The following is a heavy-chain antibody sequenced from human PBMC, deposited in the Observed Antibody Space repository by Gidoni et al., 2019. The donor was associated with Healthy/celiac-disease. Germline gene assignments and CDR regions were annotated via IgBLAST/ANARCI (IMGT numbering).Heavy chain of an antibody. V-gene: IGHV3-23*01. CDR1: GFTFSSNA. Sequence: EVQLLESGGGLVQPGGSLRLSCAASGFTFSSNAMSWVRQAPGKGLELVSVISGSGGSTYYADSVKGRFTISRDNSKNTLYLQMNSLRAEDTAVYYCAKSGSGWYGYWGQGTLVTVSS. CDR2: ISGSGGST. J-gene: IGHJ4*02. CDR3: AKSGSGWYGY. D-gene: IGHD6-19*01.